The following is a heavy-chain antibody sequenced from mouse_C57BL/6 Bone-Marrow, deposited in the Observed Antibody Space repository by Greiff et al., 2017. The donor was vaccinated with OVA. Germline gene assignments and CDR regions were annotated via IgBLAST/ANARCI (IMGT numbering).Heavy chain of an antibody. D-gene: IGHD4-1*01. CDR3: ARVAGRDFDY. V-gene: IGHV1-64*01. J-gene: IGHJ2*01. CDR1: GYTFTSYW. Sequence: QVQLQQPGAELVKPGASVKLSCKASGYTFTSYWMHWVKQRPGQGLEWIGMIHPNSGSTNYNEKFKSKATLTVDKSSSTAYMQRSSLTSEDSAVYYCARVAGRDFDYWGQGTTLTVSS. CDR2: IHPNSGST.